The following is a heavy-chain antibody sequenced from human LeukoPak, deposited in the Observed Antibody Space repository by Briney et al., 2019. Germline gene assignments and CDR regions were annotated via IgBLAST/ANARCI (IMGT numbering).Heavy chain of an antibody. Sequence: SVKVSCKASGGTFSSYVISWVRQAPGQGLEWMGRIIPILGIANYAQKFQGRVTITADKSTSTAYMELSSLRSEDTAVYYCARDGYTIDYYFDYWGQGTLVTVSS. CDR1: GGTFSSYV. J-gene: IGHJ4*02. V-gene: IGHV1-69*04. D-gene: IGHD5-24*01. CDR3: ARDGYTIDYYFDY. CDR2: IIPILGIA.